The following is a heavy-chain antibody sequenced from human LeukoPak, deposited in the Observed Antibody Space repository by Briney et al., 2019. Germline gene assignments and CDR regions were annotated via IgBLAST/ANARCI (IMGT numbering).Heavy chain of an antibody. CDR3: ARDWGTITMIVLDAFDI. CDR1: GFTFSSYS. J-gene: IGHJ3*02. CDR2: ISSSSSYI. V-gene: IGHV3-21*01. D-gene: IGHD3-22*01. Sequence: GGSPRLSCAASGFTFSSYSMNWVRQAPGKGLEWVSSISSSSSYIYYADSVKGRFTISRDNAKNSLYLQMNSLRAEDTAVYYCARDWGTITMIVLDAFDIWGQGTMVTVSS.